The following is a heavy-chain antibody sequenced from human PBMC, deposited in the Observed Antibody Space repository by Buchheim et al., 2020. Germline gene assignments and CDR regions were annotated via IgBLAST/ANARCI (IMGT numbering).Heavy chain of an antibody. Sequence: QVQLVESGGGVVQPGRSLRLSCAASGFTFSSYGMHWVRQAPGKGLEWVAFIRYDGSNKYYADSVKGRFTISSDNSKNTLYLQMNSLRAEDTAVYYCARPGDTAMVYAFDYWGQGTL. V-gene: IGHV3-30*02. CDR1: GFTFSSYG. D-gene: IGHD5-18*01. CDR2: IRYDGSNK. J-gene: IGHJ4*02. CDR3: ARPGDTAMVYAFDY.